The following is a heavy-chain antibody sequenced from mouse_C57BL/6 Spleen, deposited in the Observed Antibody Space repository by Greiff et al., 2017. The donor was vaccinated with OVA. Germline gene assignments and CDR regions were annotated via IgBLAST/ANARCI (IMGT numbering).Heavy chain of an antibody. CDR3: AREGGNYPHYAMDY. Sequence: QVQLQQPGAELVRPGSSVKLSCKASGYTFTSYWMHWVKQRPIQGLEWIGNIDPSDSETHYNQKFKDKATLTVDKSSSTAYMQLSSLTSEDSAVYYCAREGGNYPHYAMDYWGQGTSVTVSS. D-gene: IGHD2-1*01. CDR1: GYTFTSYW. J-gene: IGHJ4*01. V-gene: IGHV1-52*01. CDR2: IDPSDSET.